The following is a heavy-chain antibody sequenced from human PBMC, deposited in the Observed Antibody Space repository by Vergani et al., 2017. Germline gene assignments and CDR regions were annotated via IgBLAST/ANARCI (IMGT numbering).Heavy chain of an antibody. D-gene: IGHD3-10*01. J-gene: IGHJ6*03. CDR1: GFSFSSHA. Sequence: QVQLVESGGGRVQPGRSLRLSCAASGFSFSSHAIHWVRQAPGKGLEWVVVISNDGSKKYYADSVKGRFTISRDNSKNTLDLQMNSLRTQDTAVYYCAKAGSVTSGSLQYNFYMDVWGKGTTVTVS. CDR3: AKAGSVTSGSLQYNFYMDV. V-gene: IGHV3-30*18. CDR2: ISNDGSKK.